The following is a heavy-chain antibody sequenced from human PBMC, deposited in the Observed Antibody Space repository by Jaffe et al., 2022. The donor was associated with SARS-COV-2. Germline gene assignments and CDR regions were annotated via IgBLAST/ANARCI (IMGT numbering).Heavy chain of an antibody. CDR2: ISGDGGST. V-gene: IGHV3-43*02. CDR1: GFTFDDYA. Sequence: EVQLVESGGGVVQPGGSLRLSCAASGFTFDDYAMHWVRQAPGKGLEWVSLISGDGGSTYYADSVKGRFTISRDNSKNSLYLQMNSLRTEDTALYYCAKDMSPPRSGAFDYWGQGTLVTVSS. D-gene: IGHD3-3*01. CDR3: AKDMSPPRSGAFDY. J-gene: IGHJ4*02.